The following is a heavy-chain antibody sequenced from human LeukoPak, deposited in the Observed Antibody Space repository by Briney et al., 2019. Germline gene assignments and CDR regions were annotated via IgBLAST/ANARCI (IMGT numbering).Heavy chain of an antibody. CDR2: ISGSGAST. Sequence: EGSLRLSCLTSGFTLSTNAMSWVRQAPGKGLEWISGISGSGASTYYADSVKGRFTISRDDSRNTLYLQMNSLRGDDTAVYYCAKDVGKWESLHFFDYWGQGTLVTVSS. CDR1: GFTLSTNA. D-gene: IGHD1-26*01. V-gene: IGHV3-23*01. CDR3: AKDVGKWESLHFFDY. J-gene: IGHJ4*02.